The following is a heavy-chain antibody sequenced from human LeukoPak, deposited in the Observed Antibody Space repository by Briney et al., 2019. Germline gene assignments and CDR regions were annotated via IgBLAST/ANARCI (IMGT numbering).Heavy chain of an antibody. V-gene: IGHV3-33*06. J-gene: IGHJ4*02. D-gene: IGHD4-17*01. CDR1: GFTFSSYG. Sequence: GGSLRLSCAASGFTFSSYGMHWVRQAPGRGLEWVAVIWYDGSNKYYADSVKGRFTISRDNSKNTLYLQMNSLRAEDTAVYYCAKDYRAVTTVYFDYWGQGTLVTVS. CDR2: IWYDGSNK. CDR3: AKDYRAVTTVYFDY.